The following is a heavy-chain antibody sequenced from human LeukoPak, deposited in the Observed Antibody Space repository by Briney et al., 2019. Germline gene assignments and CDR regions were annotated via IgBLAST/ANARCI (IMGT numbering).Heavy chain of an antibody. V-gene: IGHV3-30*02. CDR3: AKGYWSGYSFDNWFDP. Sequence: GGSLRLSCAASGFTFSNYGMHWVRQAPGKGLEWVGFIRYEGSNKYYADFVKVRFTISRDNSKNTLYLQMNSLRAEDTAVYYCAKGYWSGYSFDNWFDPWGQGTLVTVSS. CDR1: GFTFSNYG. J-gene: IGHJ5*02. CDR2: IRYEGSNK. D-gene: IGHD3-3*01.